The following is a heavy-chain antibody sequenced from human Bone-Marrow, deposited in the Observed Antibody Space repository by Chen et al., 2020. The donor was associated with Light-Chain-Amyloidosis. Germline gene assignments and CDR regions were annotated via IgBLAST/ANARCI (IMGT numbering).Heavy chain of an antibody. CDR2: IRGSGGSR. Sequence: VQLVESGGGLLQRGGSLRLSCAASGFAFSSYAMSWVRQAPGKVLEWVSTIRGSGGSRYYGASVRGRLTISRDNSKNALFLQMNSLRAEVTAVYYCAKDISYDDILPGYPADAFDIWGQGTMVTVSS. V-gene: IGHV3-23*04. J-gene: IGHJ3*02. CDR1: GFAFSSYA. CDR3: AKDISYDDILPGYPADAFDI. D-gene: IGHD3-9*01.